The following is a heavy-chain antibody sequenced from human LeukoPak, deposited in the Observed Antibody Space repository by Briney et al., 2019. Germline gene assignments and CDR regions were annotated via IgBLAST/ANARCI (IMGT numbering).Heavy chain of an antibody. D-gene: IGHD5-18*01. Sequence: GGSLRLSCAASGFTFSSYAMSWVRQAPGKGLEWVSGISGSGGSTYYADSVKGRFTISRDNSKNTLYLQMNSLRAEDTAVYYCARDPALVDTAMVKVGRQDYWGQGTLVTVSS. V-gene: IGHV3-23*01. CDR1: GFTFSSYA. J-gene: IGHJ4*02. CDR2: ISGSGGST. CDR3: ARDPALVDTAMVKVGRQDY.